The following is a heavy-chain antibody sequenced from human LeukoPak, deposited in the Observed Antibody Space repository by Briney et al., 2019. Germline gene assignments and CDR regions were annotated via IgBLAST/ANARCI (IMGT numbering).Heavy chain of an antibody. J-gene: IGHJ4*02. CDR1: GGSISSHY. CDR2: IYYSGST. V-gene: IGHV4-59*11. D-gene: IGHD3-3*01. CDR3: ARALTYYDFWSGYYGPYYFDY. Sequence: SETLSLTCTVSGGSISSHYWSWIRQPPGKGLEWIGYIYYSGSTNYNPSLKSRVTISVDTSKNQFSLKLGSVTAADTAVYYCARALTYYDFWSGYYGPYYFDYWGQGTLVTVSS.